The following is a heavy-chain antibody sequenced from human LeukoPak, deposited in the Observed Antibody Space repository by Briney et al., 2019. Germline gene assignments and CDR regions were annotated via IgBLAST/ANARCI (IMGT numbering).Heavy chain of an antibody. Sequence: PGRSLRLSCATSGFTFITYGMHWVRQAPGKGLEWVAVISYDGGNEHYADSVKGRFTISRDNSKNTLNLQMNSLRSEDTAVYYCAKEPTQYGGLYYFDYWGQGSLVTVSS. J-gene: IGHJ4*02. CDR3: AKEPTQYGGLYYFDY. D-gene: IGHD4-23*01. CDR2: ISYDGGNE. V-gene: IGHV3-30*18. CDR1: GFTFITYG.